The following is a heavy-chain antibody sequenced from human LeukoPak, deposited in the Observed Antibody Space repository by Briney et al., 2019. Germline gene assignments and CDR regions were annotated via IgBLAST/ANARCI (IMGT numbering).Heavy chain of an antibody. D-gene: IGHD3-9*01. CDR2: ITSGGNYI. CDR1: GFTFNTFN. CDR3: ARGHYDVLAASYKWTPDY. V-gene: IGHV3-21*01. Sequence: GGSLRLSCAASGFTFNTFNMNWVRQAPGKGLEWVSSITSGGNYIYYADSVKGRFTTSRDNAKNSLSLQLNSLRVEDTAVYYCARGHYDVLAASYKWTPDYWGQGTLVTVSS. J-gene: IGHJ4*02.